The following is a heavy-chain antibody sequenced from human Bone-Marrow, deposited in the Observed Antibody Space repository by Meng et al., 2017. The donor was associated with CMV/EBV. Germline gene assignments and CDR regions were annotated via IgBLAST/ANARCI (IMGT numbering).Heavy chain of an antibody. J-gene: IGHJ6*02. V-gene: IGHV3-53*01. CDR1: GFTVTSSY. CDR3: ARIYGSGYYVDV. Sequence: GESLKISCAASGFTVTSSYMGWVRQAPGKGLEWVSVIYSGGTTYYADSVKGRFTISRDNSKNMLYLQMNSLRAEDTAVYYCARIYGSGYYVDVWGQGTTVTVSS. D-gene: IGHD3-22*01. CDR2: IYSGGTT.